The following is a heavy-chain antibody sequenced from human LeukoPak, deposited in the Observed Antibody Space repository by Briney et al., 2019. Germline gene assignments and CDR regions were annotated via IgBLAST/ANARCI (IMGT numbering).Heavy chain of an antibody. CDR1: GGSISSYY. CDR2: IYYSGST. CDR3: AKAPQGYSSYALPAN. D-gene: IGHD5-12*01. J-gene: IGHJ4*02. V-gene: IGHV4-59*01. Sequence: SETLSLTCTVSGGSISSYYWSWIRQPPGKGLEWIGYIYYSGSTNYNPSLKSRVTISVDTSKNQFSLKLSSVTAADTAIYYCAKAPQGYSSYALPANWGQGTLVTVSS.